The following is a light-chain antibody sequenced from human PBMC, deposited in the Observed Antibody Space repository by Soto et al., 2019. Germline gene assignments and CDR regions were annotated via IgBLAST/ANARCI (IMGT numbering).Light chain of an antibody. CDR2: GAT. CDR1: QSVSSSY. Sequence: EIVLTQSPGTLSLSPGERATLSCRASQSVSSSYLAWYQQKPGQPPRLLIYGATSRATGIPDRFSGSGSGTDFTLTISRLEPEDFAVHYCKQYGSAPPYTFGQGTKLEIK. CDR3: KQYGSAPPYT. J-gene: IGKJ2*01. V-gene: IGKV3-20*01.